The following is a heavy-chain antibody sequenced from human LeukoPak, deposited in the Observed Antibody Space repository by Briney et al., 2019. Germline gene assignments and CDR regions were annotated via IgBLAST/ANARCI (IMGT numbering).Heavy chain of an antibody. Sequence: PGGSLRLPCAASGFIFGSYGMHWVRQASGKGLEWVAFIRYDGSNKYYADSVKGRFTLSRDNSKNSLYLQMNSLRPEDTAVYYCAKDMYRSNNPGWFDPWGQGTLVTVSS. CDR1: GFIFGSYG. CDR3: AKDMYRSNNPGWFDP. J-gene: IGHJ5*02. CDR2: IRYDGSNK. V-gene: IGHV3-30*02. D-gene: IGHD6-13*01.